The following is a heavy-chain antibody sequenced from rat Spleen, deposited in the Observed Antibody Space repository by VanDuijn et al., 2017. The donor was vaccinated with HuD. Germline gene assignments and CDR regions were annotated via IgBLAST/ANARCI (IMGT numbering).Heavy chain of an antibody. CDR2: ISYEGTST. CDR3: TRDGVRGFAY. V-gene: IGHV5-22*01. CDR1: GFTFSDYY. J-gene: IGHJ3*01. D-gene: IGHD4-3*01. Sequence: EVRLVESGGGLVQPGRSLKLSCAASGFTFSDYYMAWVRLAPKKGLEWVASISYEGTSTYYGDSVKGRFTISRDNAKSTLYLQMNSLRSEDTATYYCTRDGVRGFAYWGQGTLVTVSS.